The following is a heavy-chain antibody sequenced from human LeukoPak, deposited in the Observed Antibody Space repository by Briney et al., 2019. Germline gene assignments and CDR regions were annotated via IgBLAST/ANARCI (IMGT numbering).Heavy chain of an antibody. V-gene: IGHV3-48*01. Sequence: GGSLRLSCAASGFTFSSYSMNWVRQAPGKGLEWVSYISSSSSTIYYADSVKGRFTISRDNSKNTLYLQMNSLRAEDTAVYYCAKDRYYRYSSSWYYFDYWGQGTLVTVSS. CDR1: GFTFSSYS. CDR2: ISSSSSTI. CDR3: AKDRYYRYSSSWYYFDY. J-gene: IGHJ4*02. D-gene: IGHD6-13*01.